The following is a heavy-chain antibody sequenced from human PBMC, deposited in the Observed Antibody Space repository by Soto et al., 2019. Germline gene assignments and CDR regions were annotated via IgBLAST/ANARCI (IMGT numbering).Heavy chain of an antibody. Sequence: GSLRLGCAASGFTVTNYEMNWVRQAPGKGLEWISYISSSGETISYADSVKGRFTISRDNAKNSLYLQMNSLRAEDTAVYYCARDPEKYSGSDLGIDYWGQGTLVTVSS. D-gene: IGHD5-12*01. CDR1: GFTVTNYE. CDR3: ARDPEKYSGSDLGIDY. J-gene: IGHJ4*02. V-gene: IGHV3-48*03. CDR2: ISSSGETI.